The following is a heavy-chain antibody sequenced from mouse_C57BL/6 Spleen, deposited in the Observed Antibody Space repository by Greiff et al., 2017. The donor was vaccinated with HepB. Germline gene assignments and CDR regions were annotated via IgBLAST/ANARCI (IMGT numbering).Heavy chain of an antibody. CDR3: ARYHYYGSYYAMDY. D-gene: IGHD1-1*01. CDR2: IYPGDGDT. CDR1: GYAFSSSW. J-gene: IGHJ4*01. V-gene: IGHV1-82*01. Sequence: VQLQQSGPELVKPGASVKISCKASGYAFSSSWMNWVKQRPGKGLEWIGRIYPGDGDTNYNGKFKGKATLTADKSSSTAYMQLSSLTSEDSAVYYCARYHYYGSYYAMDYWGQGTSVTVSS.